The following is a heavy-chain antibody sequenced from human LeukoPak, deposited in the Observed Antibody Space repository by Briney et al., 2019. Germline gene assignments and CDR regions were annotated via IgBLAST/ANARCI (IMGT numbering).Heavy chain of an antibody. Sequence: GGSLRLSCAASGFTFSSYAMSWVRQSPGKGLEWVSVISGSSDSRYYADSVKGRFTIARDNSENTLYLQMTYLRAEDTAVYYCARISLYSSGWYLGAFEYWGQGTLVTVSS. CDR1: GFTFSSYA. CDR2: ISGSSDSR. D-gene: IGHD6-19*01. CDR3: ARISLYSSGWYLGAFEY. J-gene: IGHJ4*02. V-gene: IGHV3-23*01.